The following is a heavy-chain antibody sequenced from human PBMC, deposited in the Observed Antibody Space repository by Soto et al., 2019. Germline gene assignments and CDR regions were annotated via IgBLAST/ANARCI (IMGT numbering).Heavy chain of an antibody. CDR3: ARDLGSSWYPEYFQH. Sequence: PGGSLRLSCAASGFTFSSYSMNWVRQAPGKGLEWVSYISSSSSTIYYADSVKGRFTISRDNAKNSLYPQMNSLRAEDTAVYYCARDLGSSWYPEYFQHWGQGTLVTVSS. J-gene: IGHJ1*01. CDR2: ISSSSSTI. CDR1: GFTFSSYS. V-gene: IGHV3-48*01. D-gene: IGHD6-13*01.